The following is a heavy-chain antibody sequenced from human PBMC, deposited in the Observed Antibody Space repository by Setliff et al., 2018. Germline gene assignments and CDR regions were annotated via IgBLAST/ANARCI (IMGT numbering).Heavy chain of an antibody. D-gene: IGHD5-12*01. CDR1: GFVFSSYG. CDR3: AKVPNSGGYAGPFDF. J-gene: IGHJ4*02. Sequence: GGSLRLSCGASGFVFSSYGLHWVRQAPGKGLEWVAFIHYEGGTAHYVDSVKGRFTISRDNSKNTVYLQIDSLRDDDTAVYYCAKVPNSGGYAGPFDFWGQGTLVTVSS. CDR2: IHYEGGTA. V-gene: IGHV3-30*02.